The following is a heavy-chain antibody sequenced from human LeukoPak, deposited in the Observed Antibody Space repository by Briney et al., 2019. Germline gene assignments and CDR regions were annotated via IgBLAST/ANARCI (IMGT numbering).Heavy chain of an antibody. J-gene: IGHJ4*02. V-gene: IGHV4-34*01. D-gene: IGHD3/OR15-3a*01. CDR2: INHSGST. Sequence: PSETLSLTCAVYGGSFSGYYWNWIRQPPGKGLEWIGEINHSGSTNYNSSLKSRVTISVDTSKNQFSLKLSSVTAADTAVYYCARTLSDSGLSYWGQGTLVTVSS. CDR1: GGSFSGYY. CDR3: ARTLSDSGLSY.